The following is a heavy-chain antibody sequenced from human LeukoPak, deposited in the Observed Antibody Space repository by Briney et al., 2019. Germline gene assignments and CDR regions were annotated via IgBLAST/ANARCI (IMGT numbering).Heavy chain of an antibody. CDR3: ARGNGIYSYGIYYYYVDV. CDR2: IYSGGST. J-gene: IGHJ6*03. CDR1: GFTVSSNY. D-gene: IGHD5-18*01. V-gene: IGHV3-66*02. Sequence: PGGSLRLSCAASGFTVSSNYMSWVRQAPGRGLEWVSVIYSGGSTYYADSVKGRFTISRDNSKNTLYLQMNSLRAEDTAVYYCARGNGIYSYGIYYYYVDVWGKGTTVTVSS.